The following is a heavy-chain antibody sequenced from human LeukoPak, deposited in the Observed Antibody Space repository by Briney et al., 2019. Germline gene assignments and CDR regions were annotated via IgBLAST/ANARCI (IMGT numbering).Heavy chain of an antibody. CDR2: IIPIFGTS. CDR1: GGTFSNYA. Sequence: SVKVSCKASGGTFSNYAISWVRQAPGQGLEWMGGIIPIFGTSNYAQKFQGRVRITADKSMTTAYMELTSLRSEDTAVYYCARPRFPYYRLSGPDYYYMDVWGKGTTVTVSS. V-gene: IGHV1-69*06. D-gene: IGHD3-10*01. J-gene: IGHJ6*03. CDR3: ARPRFPYYRLSGPDYYYMDV.